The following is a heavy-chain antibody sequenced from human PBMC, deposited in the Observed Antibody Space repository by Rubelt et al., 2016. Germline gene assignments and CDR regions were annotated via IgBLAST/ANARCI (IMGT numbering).Heavy chain of an antibody. V-gene: IGHV4-59*01. J-gene: IGHJ4*02. CDR2: IYYSGST. Sequence: QVRLQESGPGLVKPSETLSLMCTVSGGSISNYYWSWIRQPPGKGLEWIGYIYYSGSTNYNPSLKSRVTISVDTSKNQFSLKLRAGTAADTAVYYCARDGCWGGSTHYFDYWGQGTLVTVSS. D-gene: IGHD3-3*01. CDR1: GGSISNYY. CDR3: ARDGCWGGSTHYFDY.